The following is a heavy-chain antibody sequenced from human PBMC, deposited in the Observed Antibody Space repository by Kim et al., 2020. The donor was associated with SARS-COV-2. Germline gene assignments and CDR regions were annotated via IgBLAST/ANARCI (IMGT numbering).Heavy chain of an antibody. Sequence: VRGRFTSSRDNSKNTLYLQMNSLRPEDTAVYYCAKVGVAGSISAADYFQHWGQGTLVTVSS. J-gene: IGHJ1*01. D-gene: IGHD3-3*01. CDR3: AKVGVAGSISAADYFQH. V-gene: IGHV3-30*02.